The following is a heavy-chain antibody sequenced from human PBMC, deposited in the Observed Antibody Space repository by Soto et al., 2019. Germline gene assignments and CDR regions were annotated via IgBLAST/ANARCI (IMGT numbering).Heavy chain of an antibody. CDR1: GDSTSNKNYH. Sequence: SETLSLTCTVSGDSTSNKNYHWGWTRQPPGKGLEWIGTVYSNGHTYHNPSLKSRLAMAFDTSKNQFSLSLISVTAADTAWYFCASLTNGRSGDSWAQGTLVTVSS. CDR3: ASLTNGRSGDS. V-gene: IGHV4-39*01. D-gene: IGHD2-8*01. CDR2: VYSNGHT. J-gene: IGHJ4*02.